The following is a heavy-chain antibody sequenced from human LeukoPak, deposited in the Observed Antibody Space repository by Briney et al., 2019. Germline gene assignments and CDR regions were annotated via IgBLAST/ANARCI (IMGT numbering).Heavy chain of an antibody. Sequence: QPGGSLRLSCAASGFTFSNYWMHWVRQAPGEGLVWVSRIKGDGSHTIYADSVKGRFTISRDNAKNTLYLQMKSLRAEDTAVYYCVRDWDHFDFDSWGQGTLVTVSS. D-gene: IGHD3-9*01. J-gene: IGHJ5*01. V-gene: IGHV3-74*01. CDR2: IKGDGSHT. CDR1: GFTFSNYW. CDR3: VRDWDHFDFDS.